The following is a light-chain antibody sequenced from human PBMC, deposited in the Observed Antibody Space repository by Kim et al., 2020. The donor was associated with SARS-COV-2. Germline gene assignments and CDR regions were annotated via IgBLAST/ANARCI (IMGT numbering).Light chain of an antibody. CDR1: SGSTTSNY. V-gene: IGLV6-57*01. Sequence: KTVTISCTRSSGSTTSNYVQWHQQRPGSSPTTLIFEDDQRPSGVPDRFSASIDSSSNSASLTISGLKTEDEGDYYCQSYDSNIQGVFGGGTKVTVL. CDR2: EDD. CDR3: QSYDSNIQGV. J-gene: IGLJ3*02.